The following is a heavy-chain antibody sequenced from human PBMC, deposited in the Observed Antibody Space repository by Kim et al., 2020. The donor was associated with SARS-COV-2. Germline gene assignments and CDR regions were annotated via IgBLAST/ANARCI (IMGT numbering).Heavy chain of an antibody. J-gene: IGHJ5*01. CDR1: GGSISDTRYY. Sequence: SETLSLTCTVSGGSISDTRYYWGWIRQSPGKGLEWIADIYYSGTTYYNSSLKSRVSISLDTSKNQFSLNLTSVTATDTAVYYCARHLGGAAGGADSWGPGTLVTVSS. D-gene: IGHD1-26*01. V-gene: IGHV4-39*01. CDR3: ARHLGGAAGGADS. CDR2: IYYSGTT.